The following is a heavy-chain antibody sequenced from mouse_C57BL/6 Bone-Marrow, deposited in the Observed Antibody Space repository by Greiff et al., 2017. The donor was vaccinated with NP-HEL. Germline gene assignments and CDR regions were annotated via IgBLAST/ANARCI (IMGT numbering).Heavy chain of an antibody. CDR3: ARQDYSNFSWFAY. D-gene: IGHD2-5*01. CDR2: ISNGGGST. J-gene: IGHJ3*01. V-gene: IGHV5-12*01. Sequence: EVKLMESGGGLVQPGGSLKLSCAASGFTFSDYYMYWVRQTPEKRLEWVAYISNGGGSTYYPDTVKGRFTISRDNAKNTLYLQMSRLKSEDTAMYYCARQDYSNFSWFAYWGQGTLVTVSA. CDR1: GFTFSDYY.